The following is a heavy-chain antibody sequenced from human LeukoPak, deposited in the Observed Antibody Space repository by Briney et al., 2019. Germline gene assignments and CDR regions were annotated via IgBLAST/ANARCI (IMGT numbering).Heavy chain of an antibody. V-gene: IGHV5-51*01. J-gene: IGHJ4*02. D-gene: IGHD5-18*01. CDR1: GYSFTSYW. CDR2: IDPGDSDT. CDR3: ARQTAMGRSGDY. Sequence: GESLKISCKGSGYSFTSYWIGWVRQMPGKGLEWMGIIDPGDSDTRYTPSFQGQVTISADKSLSTAYLQWNSLKASDTAMYYCARQTAMGRSGDYWGQGTLVTVSS.